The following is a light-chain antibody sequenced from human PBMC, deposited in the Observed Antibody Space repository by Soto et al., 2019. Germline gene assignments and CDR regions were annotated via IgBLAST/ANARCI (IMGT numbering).Light chain of an antibody. CDR3: QQYNSYWT. CDR2: KAS. Sequence: DIQMTQYHSTLSASVGDRVTITCRASQSISSWLAWYQQKPGKAPKLLIYKASSLESGVPSRFSGSGSGTEFTLTISSLQPDDFATYYCQQYNSYWTFGQGTKVEIK. CDR1: QSISSW. J-gene: IGKJ1*01. V-gene: IGKV1-5*03.